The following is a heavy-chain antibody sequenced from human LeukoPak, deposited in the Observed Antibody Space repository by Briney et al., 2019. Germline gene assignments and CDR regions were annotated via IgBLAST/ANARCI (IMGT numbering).Heavy chain of an antibody. Sequence: GGSLRLSCAASGFTFSTYAMSWVRQAPGKGLEWVSYISSSSSTIYYADSVKGRFTISRDNAKNSLYLQMNSLRAEDTAVYYCARDTSSQSFDYWGQGTLVTVSS. D-gene: IGHD6-6*01. J-gene: IGHJ4*02. CDR2: ISSSSSTI. V-gene: IGHV3-48*01. CDR3: ARDTSSQSFDY. CDR1: GFTFSTYA.